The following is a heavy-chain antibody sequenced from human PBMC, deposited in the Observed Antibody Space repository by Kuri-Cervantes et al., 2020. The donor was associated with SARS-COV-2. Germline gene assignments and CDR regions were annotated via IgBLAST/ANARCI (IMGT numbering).Heavy chain of an antibody. CDR3: AGSGSLDY. CDR1: GFTFDDYG. CDR2: INDRGSSI. J-gene: IGHJ4*02. Sequence: ETLSLTCAASGFTFDDYGMNWVRQAPGKGLEWVAYINDRGSSIYYADSVKGRFTISRDNARNSLYLQMNSLTDDDAAVYYCAGSGSLDYWGQGTLVTVSS. V-gene: IGHV3-48*02. D-gene: IGHD1-26*01.